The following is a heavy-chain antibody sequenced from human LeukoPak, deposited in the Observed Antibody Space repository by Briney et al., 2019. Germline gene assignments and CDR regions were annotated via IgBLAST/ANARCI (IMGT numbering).Heavy chain of an antibody. Sequence: ASVKVSCKASGYTFTSYDINWVRQANGQELEWMGWMNPNSGNTGYAQKFQGRVTMTRNTSISTAYMELSSLRSEDTAVYYCAREGTPWYYFDYWGQGTLVTVSS. CDR3: AREGTPWYYFDY. V-gene: IGHV1-8*01. J-gene: IGHJ4*02. CDR1: GYTFTSYD. CDR2: MNPNSGNT. D-gene: IGHD2-8*02.